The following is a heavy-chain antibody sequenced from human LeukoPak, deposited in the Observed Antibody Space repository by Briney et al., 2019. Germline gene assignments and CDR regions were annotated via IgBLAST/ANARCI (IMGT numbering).Heavy chain of an antibody. Sequence: ASVKVSCKASGYTFINYGIGWVRQAPGQGPEWMGWISAHNGNTKYAQKLQGRVTMSTDTSTTTAYMELKSLRSDDTAVYYCASQDRTRYTIFGVVNPFDYWGQGTLVTVSS. CDR1: GYTFINYG. CDR2: ISAHNGNT. V-gene: IGHV1-18*01. D-gene: IGHD3-3*01. J-gene: IGHJ4*02. CDR3: ASQDRTRYTIFGVVNPFDY.